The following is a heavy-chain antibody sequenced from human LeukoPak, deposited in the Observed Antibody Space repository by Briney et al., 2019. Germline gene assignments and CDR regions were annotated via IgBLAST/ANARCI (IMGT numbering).Heavy chain of an antibody. CDR2: ISAYNGNT. Sequence: ASVKVSCKASGYTFTSYGISWVRQAPGQGLEWMGWISAYNGNTNYAQKLQGRVTMTTDTSTSTAYMELRSLRSDDTAVYYCAREEGTMVRGVTHAFDIRGQGTMVTVSS. D-gene: IGHD3-10*01. J-gene: IGHJ3*02. V-gene: IGHV1-18*01. CDR1: GYTFTSYG. CDR3: AREEGTMVRGVTHAFDI.